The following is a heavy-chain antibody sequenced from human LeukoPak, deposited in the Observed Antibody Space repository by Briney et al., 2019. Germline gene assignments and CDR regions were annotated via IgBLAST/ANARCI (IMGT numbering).Heavy chain of an antibody. V-gene: IGHV3-30*03. D-gene: IGHD1-26*01. CDR3: ARDPTIASHFDY. Sequence: GGSLRLSCAASGFTFSSYGMHWVRQAPGKGLEWVAVISYDGSNKYYADSVKGRFTISRDNSKNTLYLQMNSLRAEDTAVYYCARDPTIASHFDYWGQGTLVTVSS. CDR1: GFTFSSYG. J-gene: IGHJ4*02. CDR2: ISYDGSNK.